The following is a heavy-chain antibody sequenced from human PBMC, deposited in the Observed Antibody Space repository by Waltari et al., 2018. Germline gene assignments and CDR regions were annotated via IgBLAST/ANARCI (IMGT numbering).Heavy chain of an antibody. V-gene: IGHV6-1*01. J-gene: IGHJ5*02. CDR3: ARGGGSYPHWFDP. D-gene: IGHD1-26*01. Sequence: QVQLQQSGPGLVKPSQTLSLTCAISGDSVSSINTAWNWIRQSPSRGLEWLGRTYDRSKGYNDYAVSVKGRITINPDTSKNQFSRQLNSVTPEDTAVYYCARGGGSYPHWFDPWGQGTLVTVSS. CDR1: GDSVSSINTA. CDR2: TYDRSKGYN.